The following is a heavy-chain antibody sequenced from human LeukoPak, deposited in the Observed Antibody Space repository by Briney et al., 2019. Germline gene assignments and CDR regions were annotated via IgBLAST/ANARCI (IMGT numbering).Heavy chain of an antibody. CDR3: APSPYSSGWYGNYNWFDP. CDR1: GLTFSSYA. CDR2: ISGSGGST. J-gene: IGHJ5*02. V-gene: IGHV3-23*01. D-gene: IGHD6-19*01. Sequence: PGGSLRLSCAASGLTFSSYAMSWVRQAPGKGLEWVSAISGSGGSTYYADSVKGRFTISRDNSKDTLYLQMNSLRAEDAAVYYCAPSPYSSGWYGNYNWFDPWGQGTLVTVSS.